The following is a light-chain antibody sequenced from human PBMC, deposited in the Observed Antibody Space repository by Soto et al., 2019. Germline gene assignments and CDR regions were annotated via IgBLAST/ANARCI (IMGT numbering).Light chain of an antibody. J-gene: IGKJ1*01. CDR2: LGS. V-gene: IGKV2-28*01. Sequence: DIVMTQAPLSLPVTPGEPASISCRSSQSLLNSNGYNYLDWHLQKPGQSPQVLIHLGSNRASGVPDRFDGSGSGTDFTLKISRVEAEDVGIYYCMQTLQTPWTFGQGTRVETK. CDR3: MQTLQTPWT. CDR1: QSLLNSNGYNY.